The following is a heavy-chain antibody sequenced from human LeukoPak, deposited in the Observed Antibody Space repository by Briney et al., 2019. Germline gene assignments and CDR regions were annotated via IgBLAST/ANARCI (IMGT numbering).Heavy chain of an antibody. CDR2: IYPGDSDT. Sequence: TSGESLKISCKGSGYSFTSYWIGWVRQMPGKGLEWMGIIYPGDSDTRYSPSFQGQVTISADKSISTAYLQWSSLKASDTAMYYCARRGSVRYCSGGSCYPFDYWGQGTLVTVSS. V-gene: IGHV5-51*01. D-gene: IGHD2-15*01. J-gene: IGHJ4*02. CDR3: ARRGSVRYCSGGSCYPFDY. CDR1: GYSFTSYW.